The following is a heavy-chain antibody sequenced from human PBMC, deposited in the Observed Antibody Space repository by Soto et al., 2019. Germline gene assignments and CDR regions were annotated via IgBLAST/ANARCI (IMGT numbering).Heavy chain of an antibody. Sequence: ASVKVSCKASGYTFTGYYMHWVRQAPGQGLEWMGWINPNSGGTNYAQKFQGWVTMNRDTSISTAYMELSRLRSDDTAVYYCARVMRDYGITDAFDIWGQGTMVTVSS. CDR2: INPNSGGT. J-gene: IGHJ3*02. V-gene: IGHV1-2*04. CDR1: GYTFTGYY. D-gene: IGHD4-17*01. CDR3: ARVMRDYGITDAFDI.